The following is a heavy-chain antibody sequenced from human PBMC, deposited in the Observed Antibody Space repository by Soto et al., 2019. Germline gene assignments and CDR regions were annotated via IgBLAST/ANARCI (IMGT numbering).Heavy chain of an antibody. Sequence: QVQLQESGPGLVKPSQTLSLTCTVSGGSISSGDYYWSWIRQPPGKGLEWIGYIYYSGSTYYNPSLKSRVTISVDTSTNQFSLKLSSVTAADTAVYYCARVLRNSGAYCGGDCYPYYFDYWGQGTLVTVSS. CDR3: ARVLRNSGAYCGGDCYPYYFDY. CDR1: GGSISSGDYY. D-gene: IGHD2-21*02. J-gene: IGHJ4*02. CDR2: IYYSGST. V-gene: IGHV4-30-4*01.